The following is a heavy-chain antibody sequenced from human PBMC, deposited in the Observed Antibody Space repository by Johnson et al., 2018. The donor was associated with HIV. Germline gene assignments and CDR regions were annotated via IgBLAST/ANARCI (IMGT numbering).Heavy chain of an antibody. CDR1: GFPFSSYA. Sequence: QVQLVESGGGVVQPGRSLRLSCAASGFPFSSYAMHWVRQAPGKGLEWVAVISYDGSNKYYADSVKGRFTISRDNSKNTLYLQMNSLRAEDTAVYYCARDQGGGDVWWAHDAFDIWGQGTMVTVSS. V-gene: IGHV3-30*04. CDR2: ISYDGSNK. D-gene: IGHD2-21*01. J-gene: IGHJ3*02. CDR3: ARDQGGGDVWWAHDAFDI.